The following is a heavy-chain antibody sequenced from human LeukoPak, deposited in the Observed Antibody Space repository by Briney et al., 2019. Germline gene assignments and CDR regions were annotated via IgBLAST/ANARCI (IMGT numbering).Heavy chain of an antibody. Sequence: GGSLRLSCAASGFTFRSYSMNWVRQAPGKGLEWVSSISSGSTYIFYADSVKGRFIISRDNTENSLYLQMNSLRADDTAVYYCARGDSGLLDYRGQGTLVTVSS. V-gene: IGHV3-21*01. D-gene: IGHD1-26*01. CDR1: GFTFRSYS. CDR3: ARGDSGLLDY. CDR2: ISSGSTYI. J-gene: IGHJ4*02.